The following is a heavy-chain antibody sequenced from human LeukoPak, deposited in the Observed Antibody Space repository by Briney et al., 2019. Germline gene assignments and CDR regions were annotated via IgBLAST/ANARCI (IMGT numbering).Heavy chain of an antibody. J-gene: IGHJ3*02. D-gene: IGHD1-26*01. CDR1: GYTFTSYG. CDR2: ISDYNGNT. V-gene: IGHV1-18*01. Sequence: ASVKVSCKASGYTFTSYGISWVRQAPGQGLEWMGWISDYNGNTNYAQKLQGRVTMTTDTSTSTAYMELRSLRTDVTAVYYWARVGSGSIGDAFDIWGQGTMVTVSS. CDR3: ARVGSGSIGDAFDI.